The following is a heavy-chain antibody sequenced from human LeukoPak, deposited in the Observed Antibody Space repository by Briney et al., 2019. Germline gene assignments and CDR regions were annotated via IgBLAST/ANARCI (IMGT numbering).Heavy chain of an antibody. Sequence: SETLSLTCAVYGGSFSGYYWSWIRQPPGKGLEWIGEINHSGSTNYNPSLKSRVTISVDTSKNQFSLKLSSVTAADTAVYYCARVFVLYRSGYSNYFDYWGQGTLVTVSS. D-gene: IGHD3-22*01. J-gene: IGHJ4*02. CDR2: INHSGST. V-gene: IGHV4-34*01. CDR1: GGSFSGYY. CDR3: ARVFVLYRSGYSNYFDY.